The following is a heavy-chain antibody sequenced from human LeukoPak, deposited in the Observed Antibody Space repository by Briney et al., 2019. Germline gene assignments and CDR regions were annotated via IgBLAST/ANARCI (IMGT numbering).Heavy chain of an antibody. CDR1: GFTFSSYW. D-gene: IGHD2-2*01. CDR2: INSDGSST. Sequence: GGSLRLSCAASGFTFSSYWMHWVRQAPGKGLVWVSRINSDGSSTSYADSVKGRFTISRDNAKNTLYLQMNSLRAEDTAVYYCAKEYCDSTSCYLGWFDPWGQGTLVTVSS. J-gene: IGHJ5*02. CDR3: AKEYCDSTSCYLGWFDP. V-gene: IGHV3-74*01.